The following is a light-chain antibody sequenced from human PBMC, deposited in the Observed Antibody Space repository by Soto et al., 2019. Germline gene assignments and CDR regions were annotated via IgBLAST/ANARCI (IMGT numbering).Light chain of an antibody. V-gene: IGKV3-20*01. Sequence: EIVLTQSPGTLSLSPGERATLSCRASQSVDSNYLAWYQQKPGQAPRLLIYGASSRATGIPDRFSGTGSGTDFTLTISRLEPEDFAVYYCQQYGRSPRTFGQGTKVEIK. CDR3: QQYGRSPRT. CDR1: QSVDSNY. CDR2: GAS. J-gene: IGKJ1*01.